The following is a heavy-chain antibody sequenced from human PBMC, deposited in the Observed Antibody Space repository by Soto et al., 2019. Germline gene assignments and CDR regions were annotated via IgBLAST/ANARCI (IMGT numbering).Heavy chain of an antibody. D-gene: IGHD3-3*01. CDR3: VHDFFGMND. J-gene: IGHJ4*02. CDR1: GFTFTDDY. CDR2: SRNKANSYST. V-gene: IGHV3-72*01. Sequence: LRLSCAASGFTFTDDYMDWVRQTPGKGLEWVGRSRNKANSYSTEYAASVKGRFSISRDNSKNSLYLQMNSLKTEDTATYYCVHDFFGMNDWGRGTLVTVSS.